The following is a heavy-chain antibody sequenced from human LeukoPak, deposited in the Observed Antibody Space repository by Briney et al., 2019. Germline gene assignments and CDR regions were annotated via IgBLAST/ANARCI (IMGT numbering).Heavy chain of an antibody. Sequence: GSLRLFCAASGFTFSSHAMSWVRQAPGKGLEWVSAISGSGGSTYYADSVKGRFTISRDNSKNTLYLQMNSLRAEDTAVYYCAKDFCCGSYSSGAFDIWGQGTMVTVSS. CDR3: AKDFCCGSYSSGAFDI. V-gene: IGHV3-23*01. CDR1: GFTFSSHA. CDR2: ISGSGGST. D-gene: IGHD1-26*01. J-gene: IGHJ3*02.